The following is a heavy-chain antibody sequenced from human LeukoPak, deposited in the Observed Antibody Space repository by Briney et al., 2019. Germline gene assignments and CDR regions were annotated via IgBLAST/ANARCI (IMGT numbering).Heavy chain of an antibody. D-gene: IGHD6-13*01. CDR3: ATEVSTSSSWYLAFDY. J-gene: IGHJ4*02. CDR1: GYTLTELS. CDR2: FDPEDGET. Sequence: ASVKVSCKVSGYTLTELSMHWVRQAPGKGLEWMGGFDPEDGETIYAQKFQGRVTMTEDTSTDTAYMELSSLRSEDTAVYYCATEVSTSSSWYLAFDYWGQGTLVTVSS. V-gene: IGHV1-24*01.